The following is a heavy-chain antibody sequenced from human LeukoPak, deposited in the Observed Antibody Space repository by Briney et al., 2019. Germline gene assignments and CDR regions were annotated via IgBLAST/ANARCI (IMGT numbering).Heavy chain of an antibody. CDR2: ISGSGGST. CDR1: GFTFSSYA. Sequence: GGSLRLSCAASGFTFSSYAMSWVRQAPGKGLEWVSAISGSGGSTYYADSVKGRFTISRDNSKNTLYLQMNSLSAEDTAVYYCAKGDEYSSGWFGYFDYWGQGTLVTVSS. D-gene: IGHD6-19*01. J-gene: IGHJ4*02. CDR3: AKGDEYSSGWFGYFDY. V-gene: IGHV3-23*01.